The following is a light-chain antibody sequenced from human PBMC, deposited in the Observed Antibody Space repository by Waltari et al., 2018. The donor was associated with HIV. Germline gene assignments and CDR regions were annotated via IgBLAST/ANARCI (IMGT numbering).Light chain of an antibody. Sequence: QSVLTQPPSASGTPGQRVTISCSGSSSHLGSNTVNWYQQLPGTAPKLLIYSNNQRPSGVPDRFYGSKSGTSASLAISGLQSEDEADYYCAAWDGSLNGHVVFGGGTKLTVL. V-gene: IGLV1-44*01. CDR3: AAWDGSLNGHVV. CDR2: SNN. CDR1: SSHLGSNT. J-gene: IGLJ2*01.